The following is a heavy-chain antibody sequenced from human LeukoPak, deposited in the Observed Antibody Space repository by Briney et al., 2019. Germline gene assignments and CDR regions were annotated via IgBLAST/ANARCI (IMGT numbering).Heavy chain of an antibody. CDR3: ASTPRYCSGGSCPFDH. CDR1: GYSFTTYW. D-gene: IGHD2-15*01. V-gene: IGHV5-51*01. Sequence: GESLKISCKGSGYSFTTYWIGWVRQMPGKGLEWMVIIYPGDSSNRYSPSFQGQVTISADKSISTAYMQWSSLKASDTAMYYCASTPRYCSGGSCPFDHWGQGALVIVSS. J-gene: IGHJ4*02. CDR2: IYPGDSSN.